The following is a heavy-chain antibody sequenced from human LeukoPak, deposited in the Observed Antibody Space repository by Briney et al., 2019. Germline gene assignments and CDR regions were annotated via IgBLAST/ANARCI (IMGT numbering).Heavy chain of an antibody. V-gene: IGHV3-48*01. CDR2: ISSSSGTI. Sequence: PGGSLRLSCAASGFTFSSYSMNWVRQAPGKGLEWVSYISSSSGTIYYADSVKGRFTISRDNAKNSLYLQMNSLRAEDTAVYYCARDSNFSGGFDYWGQGTLVTVSS. CDR3: ARDSNFSGGFDY. D-gene: IGHD3-10*01. J-gene: IGHJ4*02. CDR1: GFTFSSYS.